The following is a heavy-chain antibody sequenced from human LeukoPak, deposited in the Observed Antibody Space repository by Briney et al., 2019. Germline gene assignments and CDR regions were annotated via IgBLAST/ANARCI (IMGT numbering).Heavy chain of an antibody. D-gene: IGHD3-22*01. Sequence: SETLSLTCTVSGGSISSSRYYWGWIRQPPGKGLEWIVYIYYSGSTNYNPSLKSRFTISVDTSKNQFSLKLSSVTAADTAMYYCARVPGYVIEEYFDYWGKGPLVPVSS. CDR2: IYYSGST. CDR3: ARVPGYVIEEYFDY. V-gene: IGHV4-61*05. J-gene: IGHJ4*02. CDR1: GGSISSSRYY.